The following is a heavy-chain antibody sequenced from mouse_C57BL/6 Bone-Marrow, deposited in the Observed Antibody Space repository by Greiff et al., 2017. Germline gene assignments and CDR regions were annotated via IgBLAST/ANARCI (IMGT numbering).Heavy chain of an antibody. J-gene: IGHJ2*01. CDR3: ATGNY. Sequence: VQLQQSGPELVKPGASVKISCKASGYTFTDYYMNWVKQSHGKSLEWIGDINPNNGGTSYNQKFKGKATLTVDKSSSTAYMELRSLTSEASAVYYCATGNYWGQGTTLTVSS. CDR2: INPNNGGT. V-gene: IGHV1-26*01. CDR1: GYTFTDYY. D-gene: IGHD4-1*01.